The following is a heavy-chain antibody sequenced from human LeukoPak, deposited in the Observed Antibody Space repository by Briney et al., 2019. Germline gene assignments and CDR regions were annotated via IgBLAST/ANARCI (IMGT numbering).Heavy chain of an antibody. J-gene: IGHJ4*02. CDR1: GYTFTTYD. D-gene: IGHD3-3*01. V-gene: IGHV1-8*01. CDR3: ARGRGLVWLLTRLDF. Sequence: ASVKVSCKASGYTFTTYDINWVRQAPGQGLEWMGWMNPNTGNTGYAQRFQGRVTMTRDTSISTAYMEMSSLRSEDTAIYYCARGRGLVWLLTRLDFWGQGTLVTVSS. CDR2: MNPNTGNT.